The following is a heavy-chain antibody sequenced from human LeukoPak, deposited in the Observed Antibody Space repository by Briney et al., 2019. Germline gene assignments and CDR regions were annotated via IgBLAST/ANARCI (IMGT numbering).Heavy chain of an antibody. D-gene: IGHD6-19*01. J-gene: IGHJ5*02. CDR3: ARAVAGYNWFDP. Sequence: GGSLRLSCAASGFTFSSYWMSWVRQAPGKARECVANKKQDGSEKYYVDSVKGRFTISRDNAKNSLYVQMNSVRAEDTAVYYCARAVAGYNWFDPWGQGTLVTVSS. CDR2: KKQDGSEK. V-gene: IGHV3-7*05. CDR1: GFTFSSYW.